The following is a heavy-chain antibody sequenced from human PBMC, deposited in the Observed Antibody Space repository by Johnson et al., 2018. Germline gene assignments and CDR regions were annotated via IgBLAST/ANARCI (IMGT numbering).Heavy chain of an antibody. CDR2: IRGKAYGGTT. V-gene: IGHV3-49*05. J-gene: IGHJ6*02. CDR3: SRRPVDKSTFTHYYYGMDV. CDR1: GFTFGDNA. Sequence: VQLVQSGGGLVKPGRSLRLSCTASGFTFGDNAMGWFRQAPGKGLEWVGFIRGKAYGGTTEYAASVKGRFTISRDDSKSIAYLQMNSLKTEDTAVYYCSRRPVDKSTFTHYYYGMDVGGQGTTVTVSS. D-gene: IGHD5-18*01.